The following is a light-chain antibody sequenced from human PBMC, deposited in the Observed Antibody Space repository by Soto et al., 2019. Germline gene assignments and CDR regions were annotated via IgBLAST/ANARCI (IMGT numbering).Light chain of an antibody. CDR3: SSYTTSSTRV. CDR2: EVT. CDR1: SSDIGIYKY. J-gene: IGLJ1*01. Sequence: QSVLTQPASVSGSPGQSIAISCTGSSSDIGIYKYVSWYQQHPVKVPKLIIYEVTNRPSGVSNRFSGSKSGNTASLTISGLQAEDEADYYCSSYTTSSTRVFGPGTKVTVL. V-gene: IGLV2-14*01.